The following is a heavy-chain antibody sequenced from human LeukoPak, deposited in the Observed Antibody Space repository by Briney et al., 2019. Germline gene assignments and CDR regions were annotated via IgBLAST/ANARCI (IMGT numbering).Heavy chain of an antibody. D-gene: IGHD5-18*01. V-gene: IGHV3-23*01. CDR1: GFTFSGYA. J-gene: IGHJ6*02. CDR3: AKDGGIQRAFWYYGMDV. Sequence: GGSLRLSCAASGFTFSGYAMSWVRQAPGKGLEWVSAISGSGGSTYYADSVKGRFTISRDNSKNTLYLQMNSLRAEDTAVYYCAKDGGIQRAFWYYGMDVWGQGATVTVSS. CDR2: ISGSGGST.